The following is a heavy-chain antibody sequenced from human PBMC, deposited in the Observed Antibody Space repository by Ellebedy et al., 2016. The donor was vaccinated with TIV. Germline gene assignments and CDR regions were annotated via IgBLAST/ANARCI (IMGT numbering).Heavy chain of an antibody. CDR3: ARVRQLVLGYYYYGMDV. Sequence: GESLKISXAASGFTFSSYSMNWVRQAPGKGLEWVSSISSSSSYIYYADSVKGRFTISRDNAKNSLYLQMNSLRAEDTAVYYCARVRQLVLGYYYYGMDVWGQGTTVTVSS. J-gene: IGHJ6*02. D-gene: IGHD6-13*01. CDR1: GFTFSSYS. V-gene: IGHV3-21*01. CDR2: ISSSSSYI.